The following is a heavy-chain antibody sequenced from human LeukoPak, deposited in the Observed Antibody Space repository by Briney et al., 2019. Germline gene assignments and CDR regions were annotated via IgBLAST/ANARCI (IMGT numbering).Heavy chain of an antibody. D-gene: IGHD3-16*01. V-gene: IGHV3-48*04. Sequence: PGGSLRLSCAASGFTFSSYGMNWVRQAPGKGLEWVSYTSSSGSTIYYADSVKGRFTISRDNAKNSLYLQMNSLRAEDTAVYYCARDYYDHVWGSYTRLDYWGQGTLVTVSS. CDR2: TSSSGSTI. CDR1: GFTFSSYG. CDR3: ARDYYDHVWGSYTRLDY. J-gene: IGHJ4*02.